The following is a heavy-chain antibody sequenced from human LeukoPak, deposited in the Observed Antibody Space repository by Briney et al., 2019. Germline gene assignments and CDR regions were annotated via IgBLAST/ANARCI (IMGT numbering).Heavy chain of an antibody. J-gene: IGHJ4*02. V-gene: IGHV3-30*18. Sequence: GGSLRLSCAASGFTFSSYGMHWVRQAPGKGLEWVAVISYDGSNKYYADSVKGRFTISRDNSKNTLYLQMNSLRAEDTAVYYCAKDSRPGNSIIDYWGQGTLVTVSS. CDR1: GFTFSSYG. D-gene: IGHD6-6*01. CDR2: ISYDGSNK. CDR3: AKDSRPGNSIIDY.